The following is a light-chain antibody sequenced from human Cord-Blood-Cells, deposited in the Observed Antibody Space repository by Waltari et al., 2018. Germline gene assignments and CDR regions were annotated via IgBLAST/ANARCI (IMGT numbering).Light chain of an antibody. V-gene: IGKV3-15*01. CDR2: GAS. CDR1: QSVSSN. Sequence: EIVMTQSPATPSVSTGARATPSCSASQSVSSNLAMYQQKPGQAPRLLIYGASTRATGIPARFCGSGSGTEFTLTISSLQSEDFAVYYCQQYNNWWTFGQGTKVEIK. J-gene: IGKJ1*01. CDR3: QQYNNWWT.